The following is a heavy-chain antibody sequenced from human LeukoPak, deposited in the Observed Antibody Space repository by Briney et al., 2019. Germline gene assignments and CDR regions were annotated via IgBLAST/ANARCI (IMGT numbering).Heavy chain of an antibody. CDR1: GFTFSDYT. V-gene: IGHV3-21*01. J-gene: IGHJ4*02. CDR2: ISSGGTYK. D-gene: IGHD4/OR15-4a*01. CDR3: ARGLTNDFDY. Sequence: GGSLRLSCAASGFTFSDYTMNWVRQAPGKGLEWVSSISSGGTYKYYADSVKGRFTISRDNAKNTLYLQMNSLRAEDTAVYYCARGLTNDFDYWGQGTLVTVSS.